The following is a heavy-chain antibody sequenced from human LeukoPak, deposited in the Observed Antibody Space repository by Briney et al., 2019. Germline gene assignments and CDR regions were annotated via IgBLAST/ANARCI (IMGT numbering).Heavy chain of an antibody. CDR3: ARTTSRLSHYYMDV. CDR1: GGSISSGDYY. J-gene: IGHJ6*03. V-gene: IGHV4-30-4*08. CDR2: IYYSRST. Sequence: SETLSLTCTVSGGSISSGDYYRSWIRQPPGKGLEWIGYIYYSRSTYYNPSLKSRVTISVDASKNQFSLKLSSVTAADTAVYYCARTTSRLSHYYMDVWGKGTTVTVSS. D-gene: IGHD1-14*01.